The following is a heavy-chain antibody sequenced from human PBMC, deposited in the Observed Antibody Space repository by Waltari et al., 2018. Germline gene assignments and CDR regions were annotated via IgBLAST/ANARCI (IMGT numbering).Heavy chain of an antibody. Sequence: QVQLVQSGAEVKKPGASVKVSCKASGYTFTGYYMHWVRQAPGQGLEWMGRINPNSGCTNYAQKFQGRVTMTRDTSISTAYMELSRLRSDDTAVYYCARVLTMVQGVPDYWGQGTLVTVSS. CDR3: ARVLTMVQGVPDY. J-gene: IGHJ4*02. V-gene: IGHV1-2*06. CDR1: GYTFTGYY. D-gene: IGHD3-10*01. CDR2: INPNSGCT.